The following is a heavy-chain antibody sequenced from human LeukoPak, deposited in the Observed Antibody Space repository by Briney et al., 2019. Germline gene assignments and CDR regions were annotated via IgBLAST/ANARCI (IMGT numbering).Heavy chain of an antibody. Sequence: SETLSLTCTVSGGSISSYYWSWIRQPPGKGLEWIGYIYYSGGTNYNPSLKSRVTISVDTSKNQFSLKLSSVTAADTAVYYCARARDGPYYYYGMDVWGKGTTVTVSS. D-gene: IGHD5-24*01. V-gene: IGHV4-59*01. CDR3: ARARDGPYYYYGMDV. CDR1: GGSISSYY. J-gene: IGHJ6*04. CDR2: IYYSGGT.